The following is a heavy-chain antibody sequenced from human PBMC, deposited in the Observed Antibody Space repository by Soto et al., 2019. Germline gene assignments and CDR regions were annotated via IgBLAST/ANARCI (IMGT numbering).Heavy chain of an antibody. CDR3: ARAGDFWSGYPPGYYYYYAMDV. J-gene: IGHJ6*02. V-gene: IGHV4-59*01. CDR2: IYYSGST. Sequence: SETLSLTCTVSGGSISSYYWSWIRQPPGKGLEWIGYIYYSGSTKYNPSLKSRVTISVDTSKNQFSLNLRSVTAADTAVYYCARAGDFWSGYPPGYYYYYAMDVWGQGTTVT. CDR1: GGSISSYY. D-gene: IGHD3-3*01.